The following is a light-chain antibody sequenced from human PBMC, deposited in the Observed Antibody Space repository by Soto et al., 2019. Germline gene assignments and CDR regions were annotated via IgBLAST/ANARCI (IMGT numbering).Light chain of an antibody. CDR3: HQYDTIVQT. V-gene: IGKV3-20*01. CDR2: HAS. Sequence: IVLMQSPDTLSLSPGERATLSCRASRSLSSDYLAWYQQKPGQAPRLLFYHASRRATGTPDRFSVSGSGTDFTLTISRLEPEDFAVYYCHQYDTIVQTFGQGTKVDIK. J-gene: IGKJ1*01. CDR1: RSLSSDY.